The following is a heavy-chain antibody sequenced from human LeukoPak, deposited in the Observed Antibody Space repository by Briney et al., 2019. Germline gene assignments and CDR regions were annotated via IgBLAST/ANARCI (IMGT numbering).Heavy chain of an antibody. Sequence: GGSLRLSCAASGFTFSSYAMSWVRQAPGKGLEWVSAISGSGGSTYYADSVKGRFTISRDNSKNTLYLQMNSLRAEDTAVYYCAKDGFEYYYGSGSQGYFDYWGQGTLVTVSS. CDR2: ISGSGGST. CDR3: AKDGFEYYYGSGSQGYFDY. D-gene: IGHD3-10*01. J-gene: IGHJ4*02. CDR1: GFTFSSYA. V-gene: IGHV3-23*01.